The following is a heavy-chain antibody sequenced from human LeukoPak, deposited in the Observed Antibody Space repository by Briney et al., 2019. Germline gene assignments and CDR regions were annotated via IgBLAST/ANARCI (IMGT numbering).Heavy chain of an antibody. CDR2: ISGSGGST. Sequence: GGSLRLSCAASGFTFSSYAMSWVRQAPGRGLEWVSAISGSGGSTYSADSVKGRFTISRDNSKNTLYLQMNSLRAEDTAVYYCAKAALRYFDWSNAFDIWGQGTMVTVSS. D-gene: IGHD3-9*01. J-gene: IGHJ3*02. CDR1: GFTFSSYA. CDR3: AKAALRYFDWSNAFDI. V-gene: IGHV3-23*01.